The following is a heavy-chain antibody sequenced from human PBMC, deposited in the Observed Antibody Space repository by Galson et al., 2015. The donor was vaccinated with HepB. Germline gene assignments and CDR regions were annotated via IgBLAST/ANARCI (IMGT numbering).Heavy chain of an antibody. CDR3: ARGTSELWSHYYGMDV. D-gene: IGHD5-18*01. CDR1: GGTFSSYA. CDR2: IIPIFGTA. Sequence: SVKVSCKASGGTFSSYAISWVRQAPGQGLEWMGGIIPIFGTANYAQKFQGRVTITADESTSTAYMELSSLRSEDTAVYYCARGTSELWSHYYGMDVWGQGTTVTVSS. V-gene: IGHV1-69*13. J-gene: IGHJ6*02.